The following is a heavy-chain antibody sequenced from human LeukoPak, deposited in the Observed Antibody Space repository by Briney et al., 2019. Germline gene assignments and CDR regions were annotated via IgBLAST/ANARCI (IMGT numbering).Heavy chain of an antibody. CDR2: ISAYNGNT. D-gene: IGHD5-18*01. Sequence: ASVKVSCKASGYTFTSYGISWVRQAPGQGLEWMGWISAYNGNTDYAQKLQGRVTMTTDTSTSTAYMELRSLRSDDTAVYYCARDRVEDTAMVTVPGYWGQGTLVTVSS. CDR1: GYTFTSYG. CDR3: ARDRVEDTAMVTVPGY. V-gene: IGHV1-18*01. J-gene: IGHJ4*02.